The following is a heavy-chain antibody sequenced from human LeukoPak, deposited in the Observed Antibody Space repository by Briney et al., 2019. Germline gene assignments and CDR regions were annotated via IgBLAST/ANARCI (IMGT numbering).Heavy chain of an antibody. Sequence: PGGSLRLSCAASGFTVSSNYMTWVRQAPGKGLEWVSLMYGAGSTHYADAVVSRFTISSDNSKKTVYVQMNSLRAEDTAVYYCGASNLLTGYFSLNYWGQGTLVTVSS. J-gene: IGHJ4*02. D-gene: IGHD3-9*01. CDR1: GFTVSSNY. CDR3: GASNLLTGYFSLNY. V-gene: IGHV3-66*01. CDR2: MYGAGST.